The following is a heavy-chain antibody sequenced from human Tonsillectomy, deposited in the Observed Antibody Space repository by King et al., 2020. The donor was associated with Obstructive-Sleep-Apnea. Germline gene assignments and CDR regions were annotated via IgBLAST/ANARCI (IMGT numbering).Heavy chain of an antibody. Sequence: VQLVESGGGVVQPGRSLRLSCAASGFTFSSYAMHWVRQAPGKGLEWVAVISYDGSNKYYADSVKGRFTISRDNSKNTLYLQMNSLRAEDTAVYYCARELRFLEWSKHFDYWGQGTLVPVSS. D-gene: IGHD3-3*01. CDR3: ARELRFLEWSKHFDY. V-gene: IGHV3-30*04. CDR1: GFTFSSYA. CDR2: ISYDGSNK. J-gene: IGHJ4*02.